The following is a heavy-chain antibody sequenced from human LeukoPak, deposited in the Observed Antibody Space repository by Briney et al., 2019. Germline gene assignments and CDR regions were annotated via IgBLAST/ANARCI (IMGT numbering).Heavy chain of an antibody. CDR1: GGTFSSYA. J-gene: IGHJ4*02. CDR3: ARMRGSSWYYFDY. CDR2: IIPIFGTA. D-gene: IGHD6-13*01. Sequence: GASVKVSCKASGGTFSSYAISWVRQAPGQGLEGVGRIIPIFGTANYAQKCQGRVTITTDKSTSTAYMELSSLRSEATAVYYCARMRGSSWYYFDYWGQGTLVTVSS. V-gene: IGHV1-69*05.